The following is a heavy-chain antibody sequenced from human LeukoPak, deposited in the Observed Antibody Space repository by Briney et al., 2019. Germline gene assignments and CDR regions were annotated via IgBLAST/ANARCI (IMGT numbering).Heavy chain of an antibody. D-gene: IGHD2-21*01. CDR2: ISSSSSYI. CDR1: VYTFKLKS. J-gene: IGHJ4*02. CDR3: AIYHFVRDLTAIYYFDY. V-gene: IGHV3-21*01. Sequence: PGGSLRLSCGASVYTFKLKSMHCARQAPGKGLEWVSSISSSSSYIYYADSVKGRFTISRDNAKNSLYLQMNNLRAKDTAVYDCAIYHFVRDLTAIYYFDYWGQGTLVTVSS.